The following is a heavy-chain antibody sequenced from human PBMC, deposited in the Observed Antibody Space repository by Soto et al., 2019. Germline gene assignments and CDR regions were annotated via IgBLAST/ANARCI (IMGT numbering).Heavy chain of an antibody. J-gene: IGHJ6*02. V-gene: IGHV1-69*06. CDR1: GDIFTRYS. CDR2: VIPLFGTA. Sequence: GASVKVSCKASGDIFTRYSFSWVRQAPGQGLEWMGGVIPLFGTANYGQKFQGRVTITADKSTSTAFMDIRGLRSDDTAVYYCAGAPAGDYYYYYKFDVWGQGTAVTVSS. D-gene: IGHD2-21*02. CDR3: AGAPAGDYYYYYKFDV.